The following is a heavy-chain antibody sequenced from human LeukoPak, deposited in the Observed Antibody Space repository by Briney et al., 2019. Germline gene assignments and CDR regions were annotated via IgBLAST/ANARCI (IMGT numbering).Heavy chain of an antibody. Sequence: PSQTLSLTCTVSGGSISSGSYYWSWIRQPAGKGLEWIGRICTSGSTNYNPSLKSRVTISVDTSKNQFSLKLSSVTAADTAVYYCARGLYYDSSGYYLGGAFDIWGQGTMVTVSS. CDR3: ARGLYYDSSGYYLGGAFDI. J-gene: IGHJ3*02. CDR1: GGSISSGSYY. D-gene: IGHD3-22*01. V-gene: IGHV4-61*02. CDR2: ICTSGST.